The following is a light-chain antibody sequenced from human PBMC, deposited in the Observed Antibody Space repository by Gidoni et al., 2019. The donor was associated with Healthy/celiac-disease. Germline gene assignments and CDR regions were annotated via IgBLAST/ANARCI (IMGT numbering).Light chain of an antibody. CDR3: AAWDDSLNGQV. CDR1: SSNIGRNT. J-gene: IGLJ3*02. CDR2: SNN. V-gene: IGLV1-44*01. Sequence: QSVLTQPPSASGTPGQRVTISCSGSSSNIGRNTVNWYQQLPGTAPKLLIYSNNQRPSGVPDRFSGSKSGTSASRAISGLQSEDEADYYCAAWDDSLNGQVFGGGTKLTVL.